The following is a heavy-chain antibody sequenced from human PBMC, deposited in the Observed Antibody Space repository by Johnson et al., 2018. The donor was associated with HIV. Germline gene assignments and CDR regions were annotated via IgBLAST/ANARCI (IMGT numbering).Heavy chain of an antibody. CDR3: ARSRQVGTPDAFDS. J-gene: IGHJ3*02. V-gene: IGHV3-66*01. CDR2: IYSGDST. CDR1: GFTVSSNY. Sequence: VQLVESGGGLVQPGGSLRLSCAASGFTVSSNYMSWVRQAPGKGLEWVSVIYSGDSTYYADSVKGRFIISRDNSKHTLYLQMNSLRADDTAVYYCARSRQVGTPDAFDSWGQGTMVTVSS. D-gene: IGHD1-14*01.